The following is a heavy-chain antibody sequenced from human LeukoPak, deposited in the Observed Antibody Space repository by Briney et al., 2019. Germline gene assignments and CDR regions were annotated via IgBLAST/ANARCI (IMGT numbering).Heavy chain of an antibody. V-gene: IGHV1-69*13. J-gene: IGHJ4*02. Sequence: SVKVSCKASGGTFSSCAISWVRQAPGQGLEWMGGIVPIFGTANYAQKFQGRVTITADESTSTAYMELSSLRSEDTAVYYCARDLSGYDSRSFDYWGQGTLVTVSS. CDR1: GGTFSSCA. CDR3: ARDLSGYDSRSFDY. D-gene: IGHD5-12*01. CDR2: IVPIFGTA.